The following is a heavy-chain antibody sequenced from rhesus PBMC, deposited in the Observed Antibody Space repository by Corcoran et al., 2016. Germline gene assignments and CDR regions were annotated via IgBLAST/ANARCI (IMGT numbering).Heavy chain of an antibody. CDR2: SYGSGSST. CDR3: ATDSGYSSGYNRFDV. CDR1: GGSISSNY. J-gene: IGHJ5-1*01. Sequence: QVQLQESGPGLVKPLETLSLTCAVSGGSISSNYWSWIRQPPGKGLEWLGYSYGSGSSTHSNPSRKSRVTMSKDTSKNHFFLTVSSVTAADTAIYYCATDSGYSSGYNRFDVWGAGVLVTVSS. D-gene: IGHD5-24*01. V-gene: IGHV4S11*01.